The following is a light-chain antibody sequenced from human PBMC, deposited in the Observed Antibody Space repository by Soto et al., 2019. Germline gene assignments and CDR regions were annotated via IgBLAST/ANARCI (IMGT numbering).Light chain of an antibody. CDR1: QSVSSSY. CDR3: QQYGSSPPT. CDR2: GAP. J-gene: IGKJ1*01. V-gene: IGKV3-20*01. Sequence: EIVLTQSPGTLSLSPGERATLSCRASQSVSSSYLAWYQQKPGQAPRLLIYGAPSRATGTPDRFSGSGSGTDFTLAINRLGPEDFALYYCQQYGSSPPTFGQGTKVDIK.